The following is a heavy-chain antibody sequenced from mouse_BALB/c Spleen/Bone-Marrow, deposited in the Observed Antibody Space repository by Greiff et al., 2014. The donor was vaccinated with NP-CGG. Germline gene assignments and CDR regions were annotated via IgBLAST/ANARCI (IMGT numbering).Heavy chain of an antibody. Sequence: EVQLQQSGPELVKPGASVKVSCKASGYAFTSYNMHWVKQSHGKSLEWIGYIDPYSGGTSYNQKFKGKATLTVDKSSSTAYMHLNSLTSEGSAVYYCARRVYYDYYAMDYWGQGTSVTGSS. CDR3: ARRVYYDYYAMDY. V-gene: IGHV1S135*01. D-gene: IGHD1-1*01. CDR2: IDPYSGGT. J-gene: IGHJ4*01. CDR1: GYAFTSYN.